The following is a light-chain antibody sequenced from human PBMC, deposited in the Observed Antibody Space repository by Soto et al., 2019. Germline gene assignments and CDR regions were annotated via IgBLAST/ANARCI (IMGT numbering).Light chain of an antibody. CDR1: SSDVGGYNY. V-gene: IGLV2-14*01. CDR3: NSYTSSGTLWV. J-gene: IGLJ3*02. CDR2: EVS. Sequence: QSVLTQPASVSGSPGQSITISCTGTSSDVGGYNYVSWYQQHPGKAPKLMIYEVSNRPSGVSNRFSGAKSGNTASLTISGLLAEDEADYYCNSYTSSGTLWVFGGGTKVTVL.